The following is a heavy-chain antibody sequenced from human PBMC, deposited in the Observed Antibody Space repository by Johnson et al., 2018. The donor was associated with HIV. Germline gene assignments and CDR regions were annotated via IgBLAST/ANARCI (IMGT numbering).Heavy chain of an antibody. V-gene: IGHV3-74*02. Sequence: VQLVESGGGVVQPGRSLRLSCAASGFTFSSYAMHWVRQAPGKGLVWVSRINSDGSSTSYADSVKGRFTISRDNAKNTLYLQMNSLRAEDTAVYYCARAGRPYDFWSGYYSGDAFDIWGQGTMVTVSS. J-gene: IGHJ3*02. D-gene: IGHD3-3*01. CDR3: ARAGRPYDFWSGYYSGDAFDI. CDR1: GFTFSSYA. CDR2: INSDGSST.